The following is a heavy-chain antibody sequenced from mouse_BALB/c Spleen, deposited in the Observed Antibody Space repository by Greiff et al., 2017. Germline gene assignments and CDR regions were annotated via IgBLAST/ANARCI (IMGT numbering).Heavy chain of an antibody. Sequence: DVQLQESGAELVKPGASVKLSCTASGFNIKDTYMHWVKQRPEQGLEWIGRIDPANGNTKYDPKFQGKATITADTSSNTAYLQLSSLTSEDTAVYYCARFITTVVARYYFDYWGQGTTLTVSS. D-gene: IGHD1-1*01. CDR2: IDPANGNT. J-gene: IGHJ2*01. CDR3: ARFITTVVARYYFDY. V-gene: IGHV14-3*02. CDR1: GFNIKDTY.